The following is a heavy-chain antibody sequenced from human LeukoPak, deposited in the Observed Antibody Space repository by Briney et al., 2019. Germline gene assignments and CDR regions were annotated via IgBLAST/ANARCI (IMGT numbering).Heavy chain of an antibody. CDR1: GFTFSSCA. CDR3: AKCNYYDSSAYPFDY. D-gene: IGHD3-22*01. Sequence: PGGSLRLSCAASGFTFSSCAMSWVRQAPGKGLEWVSGISGSGRSTYYADSVKGRFTISRDNSKNTLYLHVNSLRAEDTAVYYCAKCNYYDSSAYPFDYWGQGTLVTVSS. V-gene: IGHV3-23*01. CDR2: ISGSGRST. J-gene: IGHJ4*02.